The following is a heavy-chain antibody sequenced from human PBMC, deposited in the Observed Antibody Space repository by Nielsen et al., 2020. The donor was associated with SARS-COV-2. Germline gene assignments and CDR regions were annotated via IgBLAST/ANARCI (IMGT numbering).Heavy chain of an antibody. V-gene: IGHV3-9*01. CDR1: GFTFDDYA. Sequence: SLKISYAASGFTFDDYAMHWVRQAPGKGLEWVSGISWNSGSIGYADSVKGRFTISRDNAKNSLYLQMNSLRAEDTALYYCAKDLSGYDYEYYFDYWGQGTLVTVSS. D-gene: IGHD5-12*01. J-gene: IGHJ4*02. CDR2: ISWNSGSI. CDR3: AKDLSGYDYEYYFDY.